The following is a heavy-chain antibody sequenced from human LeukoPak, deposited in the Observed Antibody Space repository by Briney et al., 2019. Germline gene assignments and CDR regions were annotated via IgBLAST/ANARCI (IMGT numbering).Heavy chain of an antibody. CDR1: GFTFSSYS. CDR3: AKVGHYGDYGCFDY. V-gene: IGHV3-9*01. J-gene: IGHJ4*02. Sequence: PGGSLRLSCAASGFTFSSYSMNWVRQAPGKGLEWVSGISWNSGSIGYADSVKGRFTISRDNAKNSLYLQMNSLRAEDTALYYCAKVGHYGDYGCFDYWGQGTLVTVSS. D-gene: IGHD4-17*01. CDR2: ISWNSGSI.